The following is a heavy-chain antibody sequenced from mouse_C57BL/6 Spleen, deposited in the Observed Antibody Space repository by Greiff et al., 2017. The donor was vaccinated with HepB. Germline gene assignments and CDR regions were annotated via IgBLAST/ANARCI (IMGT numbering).Heavy chain of an antibody. V-gene: IGHV1-36*01. D-gene: IGHD1-1*01. CDR3: ARKWITTVVATYFDY. J-gene: IGHJ2*01. CDR1: GFTFTDYY. CDR2: VYPYNGGT. Sequence: EVQLQQSGPVLVKPGPSVKISCKASGFTFTDYYTHWVKQSHGKSLEWIGLVYPYNGGTSYNQMFKGKATLTVDNSSSTSYMELNSLTSGDFAVYYCARKWITTVVATYFDYWGQGSTLTVSS.